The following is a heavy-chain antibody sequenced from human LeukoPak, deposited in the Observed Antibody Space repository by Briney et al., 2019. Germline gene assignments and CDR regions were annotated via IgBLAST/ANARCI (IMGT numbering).Heavy chain of an antibody. J-gene: IGHJ4*01. Sequence: GGSLRLSCAASGFTFSIYGMHWARQAPGKGLEWVAFIEYDATNKDYADSVKGRFTISRDNSKKTVYLQMNSLRLEDTALYFCAKDIRRGDNYGYDQFAFWGHGTLVTVSS. CDR3: AKDIRRGDNYGYDQFAF. V-gene: IGHV3-30*02. CDR2: IEYDATNK. CDR1: GFTFSIYG. D-gene: IGHD5-18*01.